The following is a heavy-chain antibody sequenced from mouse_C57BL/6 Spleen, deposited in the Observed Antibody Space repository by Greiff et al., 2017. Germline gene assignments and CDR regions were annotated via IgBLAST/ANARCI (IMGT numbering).Heavy chain of an antibody. CDR3: ARDYDYAMDY. CDR2: ISDGGSYT. D-gene: IGHD2-12*01. V-gene: IGHV5-4*01. Sequence: VQLKESGGGLVKPGGSLKLSCAASGFTFSSYAMSWVRQTPEKRLEWVATISDGGSYTYYPDNVKGRFTLSRDNAKNNLYLQMSHLKSEDTAMYYCARDYDYAMDYWGQGTSVTVSS. CDR1: GFTFSSYA. J-gene: IGHJ4*01.